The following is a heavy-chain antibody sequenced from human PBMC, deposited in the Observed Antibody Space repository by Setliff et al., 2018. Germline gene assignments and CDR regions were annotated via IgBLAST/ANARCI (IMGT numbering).Heavy chain of an antibody. D-gene: IGHD3-3*01. CDR1: GITFTSYA. J-gene: IGHJ4*02. V-gene: IGHV3-23*01. CDR3: AGQGPIFGSGLIPGFDQ. Sequence: GGSLRLSCVASGITFTSYAMSWVRQAPGKGLEWVSTVSVSGDNTYYTDSVKGRFATSRDNSKNTVSLQMSSLRAEDTAIYFCAGQGPIFGSGLIPGFDQWGQGTMVTVSS. CDR2: VSVSGDNT.